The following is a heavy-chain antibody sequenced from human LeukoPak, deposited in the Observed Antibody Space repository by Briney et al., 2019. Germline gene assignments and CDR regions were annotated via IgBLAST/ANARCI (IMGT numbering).Heavy chain of an antibody. CDR3: TRDRSALDT. CDR1: GGSISSYY. CDR2: IYYSGST. V-gene: IGHV4-59*01. J-gene: IGHJ3*01. D-gene: IGHD5-18*01. Sequence: PSETLSLTCTVSGGSISSYYWSWIRQPPGKGLEWIGYIYYSGSTYDNPSLKSRVTISVDTSKNQFSLKLSSVTAADTAVYYCTRDRSALDTWGQGTMVTVSS.